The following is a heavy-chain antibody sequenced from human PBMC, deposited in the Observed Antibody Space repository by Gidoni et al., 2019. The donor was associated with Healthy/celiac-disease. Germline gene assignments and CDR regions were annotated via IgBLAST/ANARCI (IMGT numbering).Heavy chain of an antibody. J-gene: IGHJ2*01. CDR1: GYTFTSYA. D-gene: IGHD6-19*01. CDR3: ARLGLGSGWPRRGGRYFDL. CDR2: MNPNSGNT. Sequence: QVQLVQSGAEVKKPGASVKASCKASGYTFTSYAINWVRQATGQGLEWMGWMNPNSGNTGYAQKFQGRVTMTRNTSISTAYMELSSLRSEDTAVYYCARLGLGSGWPRRGGRYFDLWGRGTLVTVSS. V-gene: IGHV1-8*01.